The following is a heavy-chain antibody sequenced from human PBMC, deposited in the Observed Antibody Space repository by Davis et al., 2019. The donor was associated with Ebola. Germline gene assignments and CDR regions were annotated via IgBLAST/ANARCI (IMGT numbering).Heavy chain of an antibody. D-gene: IGHD6-25*01. J-gene: IGHJ4*02. CDR2: IYYSGST. CDR3: ARQFNGPRESSGEAY. Sequence: PSETLSLTCTVSGGSISSSSYYWGWIRQPPGKGLEWIGSIYYSGSTYYNPSLKSRVTISVDTSKNQFSLKLTSVTAADTAVYYCARQFNGPRESSGEAYWGQGTLVTVSS. CDR1: GGSISSSSYY. V-gene: IGHV4-39*01.